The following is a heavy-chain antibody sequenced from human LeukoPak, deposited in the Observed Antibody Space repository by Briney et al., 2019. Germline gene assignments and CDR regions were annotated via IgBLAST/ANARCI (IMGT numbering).Heavy chain of an antibody. CDR1: GFTFSSYW. CDR3: ARLVYYYDSSVAFDI. Sequence: PGGSLRLSCAASGFTFSSYWMSWVRHAPGKGLEWVANIKQDGSEKYYVDSVKGRFTISTDNAKNSLNLQMNSLRAEDTAVYYCARLVYYYDSSVAFDICGQGTMGSVSS. CDR2: IKQDGSEK. D-gene: IGHD3-22*01. V-gene: IGHV3-7*01. J-gene: IGHJ3*02.